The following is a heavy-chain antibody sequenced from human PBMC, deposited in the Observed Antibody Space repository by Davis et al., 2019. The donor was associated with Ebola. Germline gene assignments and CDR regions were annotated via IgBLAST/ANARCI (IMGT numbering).Heavy chain of an antibody. CDR3: ATSAGDSGAFTF. CDR2: ISFDGSEN. D-gene: IGHD6-19*01. J-gene: IGHJ3*01. V-gene: IGHV3-30*04. Sequence: GESLKISCTASGFTFGDYAMSWVRQAPGKGLEWVAVISFDGSENYNPDSVKGRFTISRDNSKNMVYLQMNRLTSEDTAVYYCATSAGDSGAFTFWGQGTKVTVSS. CDR1: GFTFGDYA.